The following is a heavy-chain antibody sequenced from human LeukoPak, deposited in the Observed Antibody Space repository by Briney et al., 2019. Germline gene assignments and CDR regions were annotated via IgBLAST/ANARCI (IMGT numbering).Heavy chain of an antibody. V-gene: IGHV3-23*01. D-gene: IGHD3-22*01. J-gene: IGHJ4*02. CDR3: AKAPSYDSSGYYSDY. Sequence: GGSLRLSCAASGFTFSSYVMTWVRQAPRQGLEWVSAISGSGVSTYYAASVKGRSTISRDNSRNTLYLQMDSLRAEDTALYYCAKAPSYDSSGYYSDYWGQGTLVTVSS. CDR1: GFTFSSYV. CDR2: ISGSGVST.